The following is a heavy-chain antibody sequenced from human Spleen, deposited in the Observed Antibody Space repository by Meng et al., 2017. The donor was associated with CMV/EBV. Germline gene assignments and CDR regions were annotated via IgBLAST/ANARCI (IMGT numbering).Heavy chain of an antibody. CDR3: ARDRGYCSSTSCYYYDY. Sequence: GGSLRLSCAASGFTFSSYAMHWVRQAPGKGLEWVAVISYDGSTKYYTDSVKGRFTISRDNSKNTLYLQMNSLRAEDTAVYYCARDRGYCSSTSCYYYDYWGQGTLVTVSS. D-gene: IGHD2-2*01. J-gene: IGHJ4*02. CDR2: ISYDGSTK. V-gene: IGHV3-30*04. CDR1: GFTFSSYA.